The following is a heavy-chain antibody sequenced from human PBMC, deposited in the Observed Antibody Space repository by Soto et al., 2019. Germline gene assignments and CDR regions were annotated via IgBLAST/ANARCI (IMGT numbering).Heavy chain of an antibody. D-gene: IGHD4-17*01. CDR1: GYTFTNYY. CDR2: INPSGGST. Sequence: ASVKVSCKASGYTFTNYYVHWVRQAPGQGPEWMGVINPSGGSTRDAQKFQGRVTMTRDTSTSTVHMELSSLRSEDTAVYYCAADVGGYVYGLVRHWGPGTLVTVSS. J-gene: IGHJ4*02. CDR3: AADVGGYVYGLVRH. V-gene: IGHV1-46*01.